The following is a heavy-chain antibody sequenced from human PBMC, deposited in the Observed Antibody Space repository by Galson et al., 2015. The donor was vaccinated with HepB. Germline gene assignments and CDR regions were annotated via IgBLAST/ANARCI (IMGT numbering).Heavy chain of an antibody. Sequence: SLRLSCAASGFTFSGYAMHWVRQAPGKGLEWVAVISYDGSNKYYADSVKGRFTISRDNSKNTLYLQMNSLRAEDTAVYYCAREAGGPYYYYGMDVWGQGTTVTVSS. CDR2: ISYDGSNK. CDR1: GFTFSGYA. D-gene: IGHD3-10*01. V-gene: IGHV3-30-3*01. J-gene: IGHJ6*02. CDR3: AREAGGPYYYYGMDV.